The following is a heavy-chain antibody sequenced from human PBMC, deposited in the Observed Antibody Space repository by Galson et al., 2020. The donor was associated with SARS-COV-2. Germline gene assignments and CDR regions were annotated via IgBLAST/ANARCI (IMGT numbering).Heavy chain of an antibody. CDR3: ARLFGMTTATSDRRYDP. CDR1: GGSISSNSYH. J-gene: IGHJ5*02. V-gene: IGHV4-39*01. CDR2: IDYSGST. Sequence: SETLSLTCTVSGGSISSNSYHWDWIRQPPGKGLEGIGSIDYSGSTYYNPSLKSGVTISIDTSKNQFSLKLSSVTAADTAVYYCARLFGMTTATSDRRYDPWGQGTLVTVSS. D-gene: IGHD4-17*01.